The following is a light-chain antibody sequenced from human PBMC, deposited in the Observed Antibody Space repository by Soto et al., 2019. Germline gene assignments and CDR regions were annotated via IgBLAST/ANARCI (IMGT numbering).Light chain of an antibody. J-gene: IGLJ2*01. V-gene: IGLV2-14*01. CDR3: SSYTSTSTPVV. Sequence: QSVLTQPASVSGSPGQSITISCTGTSSDIGDYHFVSWYQQHPGQAPKLMIYEVKKRPSGVSYRFSGSKSGNTASLTISGRQAEHESDYYCSSYTSTSTPVVFGGGTQLTVL. CDR1: SSDIGDYHF. CDR2: EVK.